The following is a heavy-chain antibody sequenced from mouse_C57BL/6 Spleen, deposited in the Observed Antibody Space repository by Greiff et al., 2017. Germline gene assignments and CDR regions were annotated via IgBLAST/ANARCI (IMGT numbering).Heavy chain of an antibody. CDR1: GFTFTSYG. CDR2: IYPRSGNT. Sequence: QVQLKQSGAELARPGDSVKLSCKASGFTFTSYGISWVKQRTGQGLEWIGEIYPRSGNTYYNEKFKGKATLTADKSSSTAYMELRSLTSEDSAVYFCARENTTDAMGYWGQGTSVTVSS. D-gene: IGHD1-1*01. V-gene: IGHV1-81*01. J-gene: IGHJ4*01. CDR3: ARENTTDAMGY.